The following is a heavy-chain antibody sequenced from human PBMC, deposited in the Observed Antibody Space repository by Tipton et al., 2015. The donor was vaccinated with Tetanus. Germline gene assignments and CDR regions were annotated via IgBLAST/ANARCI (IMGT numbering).Heavy chain of an antibody. V-gene: IGHV4-30-2*01. J-gene: IGHJ6*02. CDR2: IYHSEST. Sequence: TLSLTCAVSGGSISSGGYSWSWIRQPPGKGLEWIGYIYHSESTYYNPSLKSRVTISVDRSKNQFSLKLSSVTAADTAVYYCARRVGGFGRPGDGMDVWGQGTTVTVSS. CDR3: ARRVGGFGRPGDGMDV. D-gene: IGHD3-10*01. CDR1: GGSISSGGYS.